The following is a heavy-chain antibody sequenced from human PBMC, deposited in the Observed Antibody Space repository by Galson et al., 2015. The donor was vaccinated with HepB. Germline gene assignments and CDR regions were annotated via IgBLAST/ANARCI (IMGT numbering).Heavy chain of an antibody. Sequence: SLRLSCAASGFTVSGNYMTWVRQAPGKGLEWVSLIYNGGSTSYADSVKGRFTISRDDSKNTLYLQMNNLRAEDTAVYYCARDHGYCTSTSCYALDYWGQGTLVTVSS. J-gene: IGHJ4*02. D-gene: IGHD2-2*01. CDR2: IYNGGST. V-gene: IGHV3-53*01. CDR3: ARDHGYCTSTSCYALDY. CDR1: GFTVSGNY.